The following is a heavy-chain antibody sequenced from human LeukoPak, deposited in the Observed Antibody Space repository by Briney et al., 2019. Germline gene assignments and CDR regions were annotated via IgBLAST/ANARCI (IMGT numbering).Heavy chain of an antibody. CDR1: GFTFSDYW. CDR3: ARSCSSTSCYTGAFDI. CDR2: IEQDGSEK. Sequence: GGSLRLSCAASGFTFSDYWMSWVRQAPGKGLEWVANIEQDGSEKHYVDSVKGRFTIFRDNVKNSLYLQMNSLRAEDTAVYYCARSCSSTSCYTGAFDIWGQGTMVTVSS. D-gene: IGHD2-2*02. V-gene: IGHV3-7*01. J-gene: IGHJ3*02.